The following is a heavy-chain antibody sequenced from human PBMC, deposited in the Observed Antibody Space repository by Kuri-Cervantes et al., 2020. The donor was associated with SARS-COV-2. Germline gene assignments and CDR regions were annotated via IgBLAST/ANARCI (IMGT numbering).Heavy chain of an antibody. Sequence: SETLSLTCAVYGGSFSDYAWTWIRQPPGKGLEWIGYIYYSGSTNYNPSLKSRVTISVDTSKNQFSLKLSSVTAADTAVYYCARGSSSWDFDYWGQGTLVTVSS. CDR3: ARGSSSWDFDY. CDR1: GGSFSDYA. D-gene: IGHD6-13*01. J-gene: IGHJ4*02. CDR2: IYYSGST. V-gene: IGHV4-59*01.